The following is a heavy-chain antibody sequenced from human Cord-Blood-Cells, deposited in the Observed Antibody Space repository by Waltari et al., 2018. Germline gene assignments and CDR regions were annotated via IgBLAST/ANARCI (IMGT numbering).Heavy chain of an antibody. CDR2: INQSGST. D-gene: IGHD3-10*01. J-gene: IGHJ3*02. V-gene: IGHV4-34*01. CDR1: GGSFSGYY. Sequence: QVQLQQWGAGLLKPSETLSLTCAVYGGSFSGYYWSWIRQPPGKGLEWIGEINQSGSTNYNPSLKSRVTISVDTSKNQFSLKLSSVTAADTAVYYCARGAVGGSGSYIAPIWGQGTMVTVSS. CDR3: ARGAVGGSGSYIAPI.